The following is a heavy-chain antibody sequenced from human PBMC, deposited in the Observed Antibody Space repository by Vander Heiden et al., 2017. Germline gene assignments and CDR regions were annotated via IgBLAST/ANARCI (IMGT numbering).Heavy chain of an antibody. CDR3: ARDRRDIVVVVADADGHFDY. CDR1: GYTFTGSY. D-gene: IGHD2-15*01. Sequence: QVQLVQSGAEVKKPGASVKVSCKASGYTFTGSYMHWVRQPPGQGLEWMGWINPNSGGTNYAQKFQGRVTMTRDTSISTAYMELSRLRSDDTAVYYCARDRRDIVVVVADADGHFDYWGQGTLVTVSS. CDR2: INPNSGGT. J-gene: IGHJ4*02. V-gene: IGHV1-2*02.